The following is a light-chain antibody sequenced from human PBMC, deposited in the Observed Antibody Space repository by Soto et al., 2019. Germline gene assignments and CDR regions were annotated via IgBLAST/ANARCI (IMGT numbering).Light chain of an antibody. CDR2: SAS. J-gene: IGKJ2*01. Sequence: DIQMTQSPSSLSASVGDRVTITCRASQGISSYLSWYQQKPVKAPKLLIYSASSMQSGAPSRFSXSGSGTXXTLTISSLQPEDSATYYCQQSYSTPYTFGQGTKLDIK. V-gene: IGKV1-39*01. CDR1: QGISSY. CDR3: QQSYSTPYT.